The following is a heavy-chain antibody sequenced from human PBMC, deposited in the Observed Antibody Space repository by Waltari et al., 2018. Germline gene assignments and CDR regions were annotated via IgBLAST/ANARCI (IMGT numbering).Heavy chain of an antibody. J-gene: IGHJ2*01. Sequence: QVQLVQSGAEVKKPGASVKVSCKASGYTFTSYDINWVRQATGQGLEWMGWMKPNSGNTGYAQKFQGRVNITRNTSISTAYMELSSLRSEDTAGYYCARGRCSSTSCRRGYWYFDLWGRGTLVTVSS. CDR3: ARGRCSSTSCRRGYWYFDL. CDR1: GYTFTSYD. V-gene: IGHV1-8*03. D-gene: IGHD2-2*01. CDR2: MKPNSGNT.